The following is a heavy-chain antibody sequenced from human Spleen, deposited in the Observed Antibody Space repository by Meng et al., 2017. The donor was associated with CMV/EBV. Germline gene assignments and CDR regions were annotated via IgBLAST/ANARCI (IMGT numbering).Heavy chain of an antibody. J-gene: IGHJ4*02. Sequence: ETLSLTCAASGFKFHEYTMHWVRQTPGKGLEWVSLINWDGGSTYYADSVKGRFTISRDNSKNSLYLQVNSLRTEDTALYYCIKGGYRNSRYNWGQGTLVTVSS. V-gene: IGHV3-43*01. CDR3: IKGGYRNSRYN. D-gene: IGHD6-13*01. CDR2: INWDGGST. CDR1: GFKFHEYT.